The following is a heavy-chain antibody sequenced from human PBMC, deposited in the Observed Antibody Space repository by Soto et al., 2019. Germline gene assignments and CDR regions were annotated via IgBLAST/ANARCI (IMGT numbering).Heavy chain of an antibody. CDR2: IDTSGST. CDR1: GGSISSYY. J-gene: IGHJ5*02. D-gene: IGHD3-3*01. Sequence: SETLSLTCTVSGGSISSYYWSWIRQPAGKGLEWIGRIDTSGSTNYNPSLKSRVTMSVDTSKDQFTLKLSSVTAADTAVYYCARGTLYYDLWSGYTGGNWFDPWGQGTLVTVSS. CDR3: ARGTLYYDLWSGYTGGNWFDP. V-gene: IGHV4-4*07.